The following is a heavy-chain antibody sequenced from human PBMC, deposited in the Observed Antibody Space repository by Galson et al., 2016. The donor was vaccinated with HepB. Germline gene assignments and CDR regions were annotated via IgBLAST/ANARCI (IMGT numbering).Heavy chain of an antibody. CDR2: INLGGDTT. CDR1: GFTFDDYG. V-gene: IGHV3-20*01. CDR3: ARGLVGSGMDV. J-gene: IGHJ6*02. Sequence: SLRLSCAASGFTFDDYGMPWVRQAPGKGLEWVSGINLGGDTTAYADSVKGRFTISRDDAKNSLYLQMSSLRAEDTALYQCARGLVGSGMDVWGQGTTVTVSS. D-gene: IGHD3-10*01.